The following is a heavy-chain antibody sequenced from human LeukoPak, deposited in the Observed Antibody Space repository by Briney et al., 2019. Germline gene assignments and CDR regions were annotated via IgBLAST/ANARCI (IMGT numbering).Heavy chain of an antibody. CDR1: GYSFTNYW. CDR3: ARSRPIGSYYPFDY. Sequence: GESLKISCKGSGYSFTNYWIGWVRQMPGKGLEWMGFIYPGDSDARYSPSFQGQVTISVDKSISTAYLQWSSLKASDTAMYYFARSRPIGSYYPFDYWGQGTLVTVSS. CDR2: IYPGDSDA. J-gene: IGHJ4*02. D-gene: IGHD1-26*01. V-gene: IGHV5-51*01.